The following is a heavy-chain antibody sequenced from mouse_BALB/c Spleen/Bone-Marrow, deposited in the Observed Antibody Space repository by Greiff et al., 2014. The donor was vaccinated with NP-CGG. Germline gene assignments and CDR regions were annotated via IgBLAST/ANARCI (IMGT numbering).Heavy chain of an antibody. CDR1: GFTFSSYG. J-gene: IGHJ2*01. CDR3: TRRPLQANSYFDC. CDR2: ISSGGSST. Sequence: DVHLVESGGDLVKPGGSLKLSCVASGFTFSSYGMSWVRQTPDKRLEWVATISSGGSSTYYPASVKGRFTISRDNAKCTLYLQMSSLNSEDTAMYYCTRRPLQANSYFDCWGQGTTLTVSS. D-gene: IGHD3-2*02. V-gene: IGHV5-6*01.